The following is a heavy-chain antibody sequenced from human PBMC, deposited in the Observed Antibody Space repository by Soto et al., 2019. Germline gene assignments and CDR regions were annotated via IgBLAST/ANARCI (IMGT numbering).Heavy chain of an antibody. CDR1: GGSIISGGYS. CDR3: ARGYYYDSSGYYRENWFDP. Sequence: SETLSLTCAVSGGSIISGGYSWSWIRQPPGKGLEWIGYIYHSGSTYYNPSLKSRVTISVDRSKDQFSLKLSSVTAADTAVYYCARGYYYDSSGYYRENWFDPWGQGTLVTVSS. CDR2: IYHSGST. D-gene: IGHD3-22*01. J-gene: IGHJ5*02. V-gene: IGHV4-30-2*01.